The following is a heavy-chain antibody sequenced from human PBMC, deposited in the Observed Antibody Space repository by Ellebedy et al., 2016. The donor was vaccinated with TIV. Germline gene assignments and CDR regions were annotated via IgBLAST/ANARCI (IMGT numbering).Heavy chain of an antibody. CDR2: IYYSGST. CDR1: GGSVSSGSYY. J-gene: IGHJ4*02. Sequence: SETLSLXXTVSGGSVSSGSYYWSWIRQPPGKGLEWIGYIYYSGSTNYNPSLKSRVTISVDTSKNQFSLKLSSVTAADTAVYYCARGLTPQYRGRAFDYWGQGTLVTVSS. CDR3: ARGLTPQYRGRAFDY. D-gene: IGHD2-2*01. V-gene: IGHV4-61*01.